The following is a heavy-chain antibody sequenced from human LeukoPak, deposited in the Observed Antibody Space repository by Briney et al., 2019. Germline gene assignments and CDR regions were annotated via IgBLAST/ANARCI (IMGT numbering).Heavy chain of an antibody. CDR3: ARGPEENGDSNWFDP. CDR1: GYTLTELS. V-gene: IGHV1-24*01. J-gene: IGHJ5*02. Sequence: ASVKVSCKVSGYTLTELSMHWVRQAPGKGLEWMGGFDPEDGETIYAQKFQGRVTMTEDTSTDTAYMELSSLRSEDTAVYYCARGPEENGDSNWFDPWGQGTLVTVSS. D-gene: IGHD4-17*01. CDR2: FDPEDGET.